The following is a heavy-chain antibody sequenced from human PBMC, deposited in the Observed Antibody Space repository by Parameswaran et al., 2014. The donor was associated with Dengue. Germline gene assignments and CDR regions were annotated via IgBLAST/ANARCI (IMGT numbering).Heavy chain of an antibody. CDR2: ISSSSSYI. Sequence: WIRQPPGKGLEWVSSISSSSSYIYYADSVKGRFTISRDNAKNSLYLQMNSLRAEDTAVYYCARDPDSYYGSGSYYLIPTNYYGMDVWGQGTTVTVSS. V-gene: IGHV3-21*01. D-gene: IGHD3-10*01. CDR3: ARDPDSYYGSGSYYLIPTNYYGMDV. J-gene: IGHJ6*02.